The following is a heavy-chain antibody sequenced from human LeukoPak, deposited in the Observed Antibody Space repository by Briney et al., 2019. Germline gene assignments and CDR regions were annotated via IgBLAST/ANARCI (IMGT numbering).Heavy chain of an antibody. CDR1: GFTFDDYG. D-gene: IGHD1-26*01. Sequence: GGSLRLSCAASGFTFDDYGMSWVRQAPGKGLEWVSGINWNGGRTGYADSVKGRFTISRDNAKNSLHLQMNSLRAEDTAVYYCAKVRTWELRLGRLLWGFDYWGQGTLVTVSS. J-gene: IGHJ4*02. CDR3: AKVRTWELRLGRLLWGFDY. CDR2: INWNGGRT. V-gene: IGHV3-20*04.